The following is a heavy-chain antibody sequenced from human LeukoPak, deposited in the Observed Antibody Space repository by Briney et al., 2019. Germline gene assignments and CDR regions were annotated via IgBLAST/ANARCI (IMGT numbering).Heavy chain of an antibody. J-gene: IGHJ2*01. CDR1: GGSISSYY. V-gene: IGHV4-59*01. CDR3: ARDRGVTKLNWYFDL. D-gene: IGHD4-17*01. CDR2: IHYSGST. Sequence: SETLSLTCTVSGGSISSYYWSWIRQPPGKGLEWIGYIHYSGSTNYNPSLKSRVTISVDTSKNQFSLKLSSVPAADTAVYYCARDRGVTKLNWYFDLWGRGTLVTVSS.